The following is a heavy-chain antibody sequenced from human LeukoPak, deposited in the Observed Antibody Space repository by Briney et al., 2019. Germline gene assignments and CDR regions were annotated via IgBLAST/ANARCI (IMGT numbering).Heavy chain of an antibody. CDR2: INPNSGGT. CDR1: GYTFTGYY. CDR3: ARASSYYYDSSGYYQDY. D-gene: IGHD3-22*01. J-gene: IGHJ4*02. V-gene: IGHV1-2*02. Sequence: GASVKVSCKASGYTFTGYYTHWVRQAPGQGLEWMGWINPNSGGTNYAQKFQGRVTMTRDTSISTAYMELSRLSSVTAADTAVYYCARASSYYYDSSGYYQDYWGQGTLVTVSS.